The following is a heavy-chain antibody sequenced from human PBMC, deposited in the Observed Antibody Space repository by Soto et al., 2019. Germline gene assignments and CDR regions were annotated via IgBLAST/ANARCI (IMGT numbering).Heavy chain of an antibody. CDR1: GFTFSSYA. CDR2: ISGSGGST. CDR3: AKAIAARYYYGMDV. V-gene: IGHV3-23*01. J-gene: IGHJ6*02. Sequence: EVQLLESGGGLVQPGGSLRLSCAASGFTFSSYAMSWVRQAPGKGLEWVSAISGSGGSTYYADSVKGRFTISRDNSKNTLYLQTNSLRAEDTAVYYCAKAIAARYYYGMDVWGQGTTVTVSS. D-gene: IGHD6-6*01.